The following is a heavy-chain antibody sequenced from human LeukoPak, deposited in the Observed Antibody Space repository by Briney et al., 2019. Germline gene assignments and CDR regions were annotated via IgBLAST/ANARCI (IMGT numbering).Heavy chain of an antibody. J-gene: IGHJ4*02. Sequence: PGGSLRLSCAASGFTFSNYAMSWVRQAPGKGLEWVSAISKNGDGTWYPDSVKGRFTISRDKSKNILYLQMNSLRAEDTALYYCARDRDFPRDQLGYWGQGTLVTVSS. CDR3: ARDRDFPRDQLGY. CDR1: GFTFSNYA. CDR2: ISKNGDGT. D-gene: IGHD2-21*02. V-gene: IGHV3-23*01.